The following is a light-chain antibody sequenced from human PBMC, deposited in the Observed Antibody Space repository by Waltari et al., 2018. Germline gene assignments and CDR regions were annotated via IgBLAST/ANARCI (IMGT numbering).Light chain of an antibody. CDR2: LGS. J-gene: IGKJ3*01. CDR3: MQALPSFT. V-gene: IGKV2-28*01. Sequence: DIVMTQSPLSLPVTPGEPASISCRSSQSLLHSNGYNYLDWYLQKPGQSPQLLIYLGSNRASGVPDRFSGSGSGTDFTLKISRVEAEDVGVYYCMQALPSFTFGPGTKVYIK. CDR1: QSLLHSNGYNY.